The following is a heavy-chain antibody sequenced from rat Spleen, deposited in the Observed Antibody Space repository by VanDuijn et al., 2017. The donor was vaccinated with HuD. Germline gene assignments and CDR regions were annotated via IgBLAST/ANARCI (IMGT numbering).Heavy chain of an antibody. CDR2: ISTSGNRT. CDR1: GFTFSDYY. Sequence: EVQLVESGGGLVQPGRSLKLSCAASGFTFSDYYMAWVRQAPKKGLEWVATISTSGNRTYYSDSVKGRFTISRNNAYSSLYLQMNSLKSDDTATYYCARHGYGGYKPHYLDYWGQGVMVTVSS. D-gene: IGHD1-11*01. CDR3: ARHGYGGYKPHYLDY. V-gene: IGHV5-7*01. J-gene: IGHJ2*01.